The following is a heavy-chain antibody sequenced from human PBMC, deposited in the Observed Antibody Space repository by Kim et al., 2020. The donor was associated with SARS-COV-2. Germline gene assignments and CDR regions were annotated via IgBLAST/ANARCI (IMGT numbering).Heavy chain of an antibody. CDR3: VRHLPYGSLDY. CDR1: GASISSYY. D-gene: IGHD2-15*01. CDR2: IYYTGST. J-gene: IGHJ4*02. Sequence: SETLSPTCTVSGASISSYYWSWIRQPPGKGLEWIGSIYYTGSTYYNPSLRSRVTISVDTSKNQFSLKLTSVTAADTTIYYCVRHLPYGSLDYWGQGTLVTVSS. V-gene: IGHV4-59*05.